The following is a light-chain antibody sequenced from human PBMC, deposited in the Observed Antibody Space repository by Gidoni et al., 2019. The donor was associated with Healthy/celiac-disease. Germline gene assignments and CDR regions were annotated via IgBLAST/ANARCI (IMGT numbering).Light chain of an antibody. V-gene: IGKV3-11*01. J-gene: IGKJ2*01. Sequence: EIVFTPSPATLSLSPGERATLSCRAIQRVSRYLAWYQQKPGQAPRLLIYDASNRATCIPARFSGSGSGTDFDLTISSREPEDFAVYYCQQRSNWPPMYTFGQGTKLEIK. CDR1: QRVSRY. CDR2: DAS. CDR3: QQRSNWPPMYT.